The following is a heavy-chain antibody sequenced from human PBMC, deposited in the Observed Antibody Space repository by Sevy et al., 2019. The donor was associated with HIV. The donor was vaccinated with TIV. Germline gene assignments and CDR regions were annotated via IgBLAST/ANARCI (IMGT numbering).Heavy chain of an antibody. CDR1: GYTLTGYY. CDR3: SSVGYSSDWYGGSLDY. CDR2: INPNSSDT. Sequence: ASVKVSCKASGYTLTGYYMHWVRQAPGQGLEWMGWINPNSSDTNNAQKFQGRVTMTRDTSITSAYMELSRLTSDDTAVYYCSSVGYSSDWYGGSLDYWGQGTLVTVSS. D-gene: IGHD6-19*01. J-gene: IGHJ4*02. V-gene: IGHV1-2*02.